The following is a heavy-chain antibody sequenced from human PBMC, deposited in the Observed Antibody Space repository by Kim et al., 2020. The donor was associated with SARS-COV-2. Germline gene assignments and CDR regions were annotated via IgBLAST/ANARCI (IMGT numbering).Heavy chain of an antibody. J-gene: IGHJ6*02. Sequence: ASVKVSCKASGYTFTSYDINWVRQATGQGLEWMGWMNPNSGNTGYAQKFQGRVTMTRNTSISTAYMELSSLRSEDTAVYYCARGDLYDFWSGFYRWYYYGMDVWGQGTTVTVSS. V-gene: IGHV1-8*01. D-gene: IGHD3-3*01. CDR1: GYTFTSYD. CDR2: MNPNSGNT. CDR3: ARGDLYDFWSGFYRWYYYGMDV.